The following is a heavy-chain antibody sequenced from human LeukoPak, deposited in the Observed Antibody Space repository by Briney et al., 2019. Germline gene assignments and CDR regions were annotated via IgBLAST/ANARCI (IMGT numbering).Heavy chain of an antibody. V-gene: IGHV3-74*01. Sequence: GGSLRLSYAASGFTFSSYWMHWVRQAPGKGLVWVSRINTDGSSTSYADSVKGRFTISRDNAKNTLYLQMNSLRAEEMAVYYCARVGYSYGYPNFDFWGQGTLVTVSS. D-gene: IGHD5-18*01. J-gene: IGHJ4*02. CDR1: GFTFSSYW. CDR2: INTDGSST. CDR3: ARVGYSYGYPNFDF.